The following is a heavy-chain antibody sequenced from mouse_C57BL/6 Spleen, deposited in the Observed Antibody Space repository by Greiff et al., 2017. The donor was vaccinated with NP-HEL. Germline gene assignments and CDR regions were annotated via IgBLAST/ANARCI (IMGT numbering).Heavy chain of an antibody. CDR2: ISSGSSTI. CDR1: GFTFSDYG. J-gene: IGHJ1*03. Sequence: EVKLVESGGGLVKPGGSLILSCAVSGFTFSDYGMHWVRQAPEKGLEWVAYISSGSSTIYYADTVKGRFTISRDNAKNTLFLQMTSLRSEDTAMYYCARRNYGSSYWYFEGWGTGTTVTVAS. V-gene: IGHV5-17*01. CDR3: ARRNYGSSYWYFEG. D-gene: IGHD1-1*01.